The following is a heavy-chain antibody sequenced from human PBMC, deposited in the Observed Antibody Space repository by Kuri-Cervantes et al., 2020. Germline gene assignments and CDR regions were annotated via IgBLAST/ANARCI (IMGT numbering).Heavy chain of an antibody. CDR1: GYTFTSYD. CDR2: MNPNSGNT. D-gene: IGHD1-1*01. Sequence: ASVKVSCKASGYTFTSYDINWVRQATGQRLEWMGWMNPNSGNTGYAQKFQGRVTMTSNTSIRTAYMELSSLRYEDTAVYYCYIRVRVTSDWNGDYWGQGTLVTVSS. V-gene: IGHV1-8*02. CDR3: YIRVRVTSDWNGDY. J-gene: IGHJ4*02.